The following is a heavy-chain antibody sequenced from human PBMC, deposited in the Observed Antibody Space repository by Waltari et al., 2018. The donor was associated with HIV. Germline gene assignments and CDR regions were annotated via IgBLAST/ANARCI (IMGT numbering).Heavy chain of an antibody. CDR3: ARSVYSYGYLTYYYGMDV. Sequence: EVQLVESGGGMVKSGGSLRLSCAASGFTFSSYSMKWVRQAPGKGLEWVSSISSSSSYMYYADSVKGRFTISRDNAKNSLYLQRSSLVAEDTAVYYCARSVYSYGYLTYYYGMDVWGQGTTVTVSS. J-gene: IGHJ6*02. V-gene: IGHV3-21*01. CDR1: GFTFSSYS. CDR2: ISSSSSYM. D-gene: IGHD5-18*01.